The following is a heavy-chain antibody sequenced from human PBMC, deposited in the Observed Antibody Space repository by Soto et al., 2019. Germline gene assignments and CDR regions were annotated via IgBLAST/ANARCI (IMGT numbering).Heavy chain of an antibody. Sequence: QVQLVESGGGLDQIGGSLRLSCAASGFTFSDYYMSWIRQAPGKGLEWVSYISSGGSSKYYADSVKGRFTISRDNAKNSLYLQMNSLRAEDTAVYYCARDGGSGSYYLDYWGQGTLVTVSS. D-gene: IGHD3-10*01. CDR1: GFTFSDYY. CDR2: ISSGGSSK. CDR3: ARDGGSGSYYLDY. V-gene: IGHV3-11*01. J-gene: IGHJ4*02.